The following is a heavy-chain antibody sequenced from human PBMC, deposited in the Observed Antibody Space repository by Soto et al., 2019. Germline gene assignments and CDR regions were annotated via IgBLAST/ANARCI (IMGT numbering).Heavy chain of an antibody. J-gene: IGHJ4*02. V-gene: IGHV1-18*01. CDR3: ARDSSGSYLVY. CDR1: GYTFTSYG. CDR2: ISAYNGNT. D-gene: IGHD1-26*01. Sequence: QVQLVQSGAEVKNPGASVMVSCKASGYTFTSYGISCVRPAPGQGLEWMGWISAYNGNTNYAQKLQGRVTMTTDTSTNTAYMELRSLRSDDPAVYYCARDSSGSYLVYWGQGTLVTVSS.